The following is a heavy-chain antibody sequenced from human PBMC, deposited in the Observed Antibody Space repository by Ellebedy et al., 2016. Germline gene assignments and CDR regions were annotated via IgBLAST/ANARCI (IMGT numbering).Heavy chain of an antibody. V-gene: IGHV3-53*01. J-gene: IGHJ3*01. D-gene: IGHD4-23*01. CDR3: ATRHYGGFDV. CDR1: GFTVTNDY. Sequence: GESLKISXVASGFTVTNDYMTWVRQAPGKGLEWVSLIDSGGSSWYADSVKGRFTISRDSPKNTLYLQMNSLRAEDTAVYYCATRHYGGFDVWGQGTMVTVSS. CDR2: IDSGGSS.